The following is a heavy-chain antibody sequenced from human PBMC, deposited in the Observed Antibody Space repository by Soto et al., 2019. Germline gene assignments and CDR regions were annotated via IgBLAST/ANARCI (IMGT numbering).Heavy chain of an antibody. CDR3: ARDSGGHDAYYYDRSGHNQIDY. CDR1: GGSVSIGSYY. V-gene: IGHV4-61*01. J-gene: IGHJ4*02. Sequence: SETLSLTCTGSGGSVSIGSYYWIWIRQPPGKGLEWIGYIYYSGSTNYNPSLKSRVTISVDTSTNQFSLKLSSVTAADTAVYYCARDSGGHDAYYYDRSGHNQIDYWGQGTLGIV. D-gene: IGHD3-22*01. CDR2: IYYSGST.